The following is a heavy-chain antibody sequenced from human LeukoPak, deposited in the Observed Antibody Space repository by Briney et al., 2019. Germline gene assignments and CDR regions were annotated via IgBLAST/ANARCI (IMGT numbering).Heavy chain of an antibody. D-gene: IGHD4-23*01. CDR3: ARGEGDSGGNFVGDY. J-gene: IGHJ4*02. V-gene: IGHV3-21*01. CDR2: ISSSSNYI. Sequence: GGSLRPSCAASGFTLSSYSMNWVRQAPGKGLEWVSSISSSSNYIYYADSVKGRFTLPRDNAKNSLWLQMNSLRVEDTAVYYCARGEGDSGGNFVGDYWGQGTLVTVSS. CDR1: GFTLSSYS.